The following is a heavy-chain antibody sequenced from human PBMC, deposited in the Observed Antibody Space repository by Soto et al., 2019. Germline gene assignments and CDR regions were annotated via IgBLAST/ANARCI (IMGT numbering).Heavy chain of an antibody. CDR3: VRDDVGVGIDY. D-gene: IGHD1-26*01. J-gene: IGHJ4*02. CDR2: IDSDGLST. Sequence: EVQLLDSGGGLVQPGGSLRLSCAASGFTFSSYWMHWFRQVPGKGLVWVSHIDSDGLSTTYADSVKGRFTISRDNAKNTVYLQMNSLRAEDTAVYYCVRDDVGVGIDYWGLGTLVTVSS. V-gene: IGHV3-74*03. CDR1: GFTFSSYW.